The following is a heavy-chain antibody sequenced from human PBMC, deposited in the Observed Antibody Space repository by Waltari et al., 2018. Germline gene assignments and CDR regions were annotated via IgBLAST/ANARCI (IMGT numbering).Heavy chain of an antibody. CDR3: AKVEGARVGLGGWADY. CDR2: FGWNSSSI. Sequence: EVQLVESGGGLVQPGRSLRLSCAASGFTFDDYAMHWVRQAPGKGLEWVSGFGWNSSSIGYADSVKGRFTISRDKAKNSLYLQMNSLRAEDTALYYCAKVEGARVGLGGWADYWGQGTLVTVSS. J-gene: IGHJ4*02. D-gene: IGHD6-19*01. V-gene: IGHV3-9*01. CDR1: GFTFDDYA.